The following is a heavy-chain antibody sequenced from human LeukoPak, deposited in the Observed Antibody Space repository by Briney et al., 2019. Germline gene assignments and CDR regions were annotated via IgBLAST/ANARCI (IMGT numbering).Heavy chain of an antibody. CDR3: ARRSSSLSRWFDP. V-gene: IGHV5-51*01. CDR1: GYSFPNFW. D-gene: IGHD6-6*01. J-gene: IGHJ5*02. CDR2: IYPGDSET. Sequence: GESLKISFKGSGYSFPNFWIGWVRQMPRKGLEWMGIIYPGDSETRYSPSFQGQVTISVDKSISTAYLQWSSLRASDTAMYYCARRSSSLSRWFDPWGQGTLVTVSS.